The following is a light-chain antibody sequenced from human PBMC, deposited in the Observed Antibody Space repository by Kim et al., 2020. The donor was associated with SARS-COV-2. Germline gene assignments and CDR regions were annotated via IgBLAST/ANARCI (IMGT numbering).Light chain of an antibody. J-gene: IGLJ3*02. CDR1: SSDVGSYNY. CDR3: SSYAGNNNVV. CDR2: EVT. Sequence: GQSVTISCTGTSSDVGSYNYVSWYRHHPGKAPELMIYEVTKRPSGVPDRFSGSKSGNTASLTVSGLQAEDEADYYCSSYAGNNNVVFGGGTQLTVL. V-gene: IGLV2-8*01.